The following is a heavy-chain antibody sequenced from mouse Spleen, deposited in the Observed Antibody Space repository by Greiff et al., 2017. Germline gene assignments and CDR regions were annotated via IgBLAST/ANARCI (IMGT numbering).Heavy chain of an antibody. CDR2: IYPGSGNT. Sequence: VQLQQSGAELVRPGASVKLSCKASGYTFTDYYINWVKQRPGQGLEWIARIYPGSGNTYYNEKFKGKATLTAEKSSSTAYMQLSSLTSEDSAVYFCARLLITTVVAYYAMDYWGQGTSVTVSS. CDR1: GYTFTDYY. D-gene: IGHD1-1*01. CDR3: ARLLITTVVAYYAMDY. J-gene: IGHJ4*01. V-gene: IGHV1-76*01.